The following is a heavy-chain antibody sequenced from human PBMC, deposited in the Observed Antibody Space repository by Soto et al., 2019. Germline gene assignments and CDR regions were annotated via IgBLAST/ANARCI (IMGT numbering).Heavy chain of an antibody. CDR3: ARVWGGWYYFDY. CDR2: ISASKVNT. CDR1: GYTFTTEG. J-gene: IGHJ4*02. D-gene: IGHD6-19*01. Sequence: QVQLVQSGAEVKKPGASVKVSCKASGYTFTTEGISWVRQAPGQGLEWMGWISASKVNTNYAQKLQGRVTMTTDTSTSTAYMELRSLRSDDTAVYYGARVWGGWYYFDYWGQGTLVTVSS. V-gene: IGHV1-18*01.